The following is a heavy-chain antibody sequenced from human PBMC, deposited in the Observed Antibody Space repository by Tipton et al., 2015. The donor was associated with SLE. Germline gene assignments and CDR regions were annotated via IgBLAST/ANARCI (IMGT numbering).Heavy chain of an antibody. CDR1: DDSISSGSYY. CDR2: IYTSGST. J-gene: IGHJ4*01. V-gene: IGHV4-61*09. CDR3: ARGAKERITLVRVRPYYFDY. D-gene: IGHD3-10*01. Sequence: TLSLTCTVSDDSISSGSYYWNWIRQPAGKGLEWIGQIYTSGSTNYNPALKSRVTISLDTSKNQFSLKLTSVTAADTSVYYCARGAKERITLVRVRPYYFDYWGQGSLVTVSS.